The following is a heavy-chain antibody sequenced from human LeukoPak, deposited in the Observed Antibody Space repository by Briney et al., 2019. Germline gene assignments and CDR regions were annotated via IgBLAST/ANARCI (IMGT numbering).Heavy chain of an antibody. CDR2: INHSGST. D-gene: IGHD3-22*01. V-gene: IGHV4-34*01. Sequence: SETLSLTCAVYGGSFSGYYWSWIRQPPGEGLEWIGEINHSGSTNYNPSLKSRVTISVDTSKNQFSLKLSSVTAADTAVYYCARDRADSSGYYPYYYYYYGMDVWGQGTTVTVSS. CDR1: GGSFSGYY. J-gene: IGHJ6*02. CDR3: ARDRADSSGYYPYYYYYYGMDV.